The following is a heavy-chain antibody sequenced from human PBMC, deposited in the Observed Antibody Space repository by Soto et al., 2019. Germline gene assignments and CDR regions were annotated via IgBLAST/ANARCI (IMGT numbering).Heavy chain of an antibody. CDR3: ARARETYYYDSSGYYYTPYPDY. CDR1: GGTFSSYA. V-gene: IGHV1-69*06. CDR2: IIPIFGTA. D-gene: IGHD3-22*01. J-gene: IGHJ4*02. Sequence: SVKVSCKASGGTFSSYAINWVRQAPGQGLEWMGGIIPIFGTANYAQKFQGRVTITADKSTSTAYMELSSLRSEDTAVYYCARARETYYYDSSGYYYTPYPDYWGQGTLVTAPQ.